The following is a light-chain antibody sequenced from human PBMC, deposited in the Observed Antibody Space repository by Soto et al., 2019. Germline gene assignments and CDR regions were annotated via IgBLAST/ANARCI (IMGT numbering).Light chain of an antibody. Sequence: QSALTQPASVSGSPGQSITLSCTGTSRDVGVSNYVSWHQQHPGKAPKVIITEISNRPSGVSNRFSGSKSGNTASLTISGLQAEDEADYYCSSYISSSTFVVFGGGTKLTVL. CDR2: EIS. CDR3: SSYISSSTFVV. J-gene: IGLJ2*01. V-gene: IGLV2-14*01. CDR1: SRDVGVSNY.